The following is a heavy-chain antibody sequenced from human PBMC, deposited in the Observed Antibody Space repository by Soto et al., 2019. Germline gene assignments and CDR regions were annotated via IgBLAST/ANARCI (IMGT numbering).Heavy chain of an antibody. CDR1: GVSITSGAYY. Sequence: QVQLQESGPGLVKPSQTLSLTCTLSGVSITSGAYYLTWVRQHPGKGLEWIGYIYYNGNTYFSPSLKSRLTIAIDTSKNQFSLKLSSVTAAYTAMYYCAMARLRAGYAFDFWGQGTMVTVSS. J-gene: IGHJ3*01. V-gene: IGHV4-31*03. CDR3: AMARLRAGYAFDF. D-gene: IGHD4-17*01. CDR2: IYYNGNT.